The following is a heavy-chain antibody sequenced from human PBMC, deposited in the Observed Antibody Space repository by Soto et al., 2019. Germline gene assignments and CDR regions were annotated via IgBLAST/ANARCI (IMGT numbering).Heavy chain of an antibody. V-gene: IGHV3-64*01. D-gene: IGHD6-13*01. CDR1: GFTFSNYE. CDR2: ISHNGAHK. Sequence: EAQLVESGGGLVQPGGSLRLSCAASGFTFSNYEMHWVRQAPGKGLEYVSGISHNGAHKDYAKSVKGRFTISRDNSEHTLYLQMGSLRAEDMALYYCARWGYRSMGPNVYMDVWGKGTTVTVSS. J-gene: IGHJ6*03. CDR3: ARWGYRSMGPNVYMDV.